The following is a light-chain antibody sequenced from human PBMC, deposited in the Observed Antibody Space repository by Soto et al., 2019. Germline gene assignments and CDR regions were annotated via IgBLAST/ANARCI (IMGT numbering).Light chain of an antibody. V-gene: IGKV3-15*01. CDR1: QLFSSN. CDR2: GVS. Sequence: VMMQSPATLSVAPGVSVTLSCMASQLFSSNLAWYQHKPGQAPRLLIYGVSTRDTGVPDRFSGSASGTEFTLTISSLQFEDFAVYYCRLYNNWPRTFGLGTRLEIK. CDR3: RLYNNWPRT. J-gene: IGKJ5*01.